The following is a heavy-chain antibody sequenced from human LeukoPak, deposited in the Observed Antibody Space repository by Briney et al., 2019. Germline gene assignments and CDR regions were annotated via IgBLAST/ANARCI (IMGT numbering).Heavy chain of an antibody. Sequence: ASVKVSCKASGYTFTAYYMHGVRHAPGQGLEWMGWINPSSGGTDYAQNFQGRVTMTRDTSISTAYMELSRLRSDDTAVYYCARFDSSGYSLDYWGQGNLVTVSP. CDR2: INPSSGGT. D-gene: IGHD3-22*01. CDR1: GYTFTAYY. CDR3: ARFDSSGYSLDY. J-gene: IGHJ4*02. V-gene: IGHV1-2*02.